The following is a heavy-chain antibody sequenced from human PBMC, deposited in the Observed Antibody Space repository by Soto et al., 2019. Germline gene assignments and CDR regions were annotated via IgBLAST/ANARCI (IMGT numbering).Heavy chain of an antibody. CDR2: ICYSGST. J-gene: IGHJ4*02. CDR3: ERGRTTVVTFFDY. D-gene: IGHD4-17*01. Sequence: SETLSLTCTVSGDSISSYYWSWIRQPPGKGLEWIGFICYSGSTNYNPSLKSRVTISVDASKNQFSLKLRSVTDEETAVNLCERGRTTVVTFFDYWGQGNMITAS. CDR1: GDSISSYY. V-gene: IGHV4-59*01.